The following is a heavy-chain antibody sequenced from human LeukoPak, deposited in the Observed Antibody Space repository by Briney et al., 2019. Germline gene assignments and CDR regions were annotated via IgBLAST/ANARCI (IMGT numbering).Heavy chain of an antibody. CDR2: ISTSSSYI. CDR3: ARDLGATVTYYYFDY. Sequence: GESLKISCAASGFAFSIYSMNWVRQAPGKGLEWVSSISTSSSYIYYADSVKGRFTISRDNAKNSLFLQMNSLRVEDTAVYYCARDLGATVTYYYFDYWGQGTLVTVSS. V-gene: IGHV3-21*01. CDR1: GFAFSIYS. D-gene: IGHD4-17*01. J-gene: IGHJ4*02.